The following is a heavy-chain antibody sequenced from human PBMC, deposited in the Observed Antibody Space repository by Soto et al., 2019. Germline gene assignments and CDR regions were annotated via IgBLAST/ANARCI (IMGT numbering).Heavy chain of an antibody. Sequence: VQLVQSGAEVKKPGASVKGSCTASGYTFTHYAIHWVRHAPGQRLEWMGFINAGSGNTKYSQPFQGRLTFTKDTSASTAYMDLSSLRSEVKAIYYCARGLAAYGAWGQGTLVTVSS. V-gene: IGHV1-3*01. D-gene: IGHD2-21*01. CDR2: INAGSGNT. CDR1: GYTFTHYA. CDR3: ARGLAAYGA. J-gene: IGHJ5*02.